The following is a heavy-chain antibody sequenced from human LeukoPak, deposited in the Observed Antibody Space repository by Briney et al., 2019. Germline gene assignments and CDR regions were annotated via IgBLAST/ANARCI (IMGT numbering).Heavy chain of an antibody. D-gene: IGHD6-13*01. CDR2: INSDESST. CDR3: TRGGIAAAFDL. V-gene: IGHV3-74*01. CDR1: GLTFSSYW. J-gene: IGHJ4*02. Sequence: GGSLRLSCAASGLTFSSYWMHWVRQVPGKGLVWVSRINSDESSTRYADAVKGRFTISRDNAKNTLYLQINSLRGDDTAVYYCTRGGIAAAFDLWGQGTLVTVSS.